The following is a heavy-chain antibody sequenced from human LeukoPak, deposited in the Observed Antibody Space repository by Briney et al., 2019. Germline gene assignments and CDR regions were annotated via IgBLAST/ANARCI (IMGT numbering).Heavy chain of an antibody. V-gene: IGHV3-11*04. CDR1: GFTSSDYY. J-gene: IGHJ3*02. CDR3: AGYSSGWFGAFHI. CDR2: ISSSGGTI. Sequence: GGSLRLSCAASGFTSSDYYMNWIRQAPGKGLEWISYISSSGGTIYYADSVKGRFTISRDNAKNSLYLQMNSLRAEDTAVYYCAGYSSGWFGAFHIWGQGTMVTVSS. D-gene: IGHD6-19*01.